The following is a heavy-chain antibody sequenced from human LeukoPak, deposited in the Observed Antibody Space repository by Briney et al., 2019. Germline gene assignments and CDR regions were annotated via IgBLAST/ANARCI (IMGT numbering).Heavy chain of an antibody. Sequence: SETLSLTCTVSGGSISSGGYYWSWIRQHPGKGLEWIGYIYCSGSTYYNPSLKSRVTISVDTSKNQFSLKLSSVTAADTAVYYCARAMASLRFLEWLAYFDYWGQGTLVTVSS. J-gene: IGHJ4*02. V-gene: IGHV4-31*03. CDR1: GGSISSGGYY. CDR3: ARAMASLRFLEWLAYFDY. CDR2: IYCSGST. D-gene: IGHD3-3*01.